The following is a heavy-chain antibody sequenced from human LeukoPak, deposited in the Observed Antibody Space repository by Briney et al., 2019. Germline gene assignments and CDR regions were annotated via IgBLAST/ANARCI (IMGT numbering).Heavy chain of an antibody. CDR3: AKGVAYDFWSGDHAFDI. V-gene: IGHV3-48*01. D-gene: IGHD3-3*01. Sequence: GGSLRLSCEGSGFTFSAYNMNWVRQAPGKGLESISYISSSSATIFYADSVKGRFTISRDNDKNSLYLQMSSLRAEDMALYYCAKGVAYDFWSGDHAFDIWGQGTMVTVSS. J-gene: IGHJ3*02. CDR2: ISSSSATI. CDR1: GFTFSAYN.